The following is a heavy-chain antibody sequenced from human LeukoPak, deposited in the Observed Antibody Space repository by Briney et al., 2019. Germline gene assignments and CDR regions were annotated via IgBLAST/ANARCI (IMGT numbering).Heavy chain of an antibody. Sequence: ASVKVSCKASGYTFTDYYMHWLRQAPGQGLEWMGWIDPNSGGTNYAQNFQGRVTMTRDTSISTAYMGLSSLRSDDTAVYYCATSPLGAYFDYWGQGTLVTVSS. J-gene: IGHJ4*02. CDR3: ATSPLGAYFDY. V-gene: IGHV1-2*02. CDR1: GYTFTDYY. CDR2: IDPNSGGT. D-gene: IGHD1-26*01.